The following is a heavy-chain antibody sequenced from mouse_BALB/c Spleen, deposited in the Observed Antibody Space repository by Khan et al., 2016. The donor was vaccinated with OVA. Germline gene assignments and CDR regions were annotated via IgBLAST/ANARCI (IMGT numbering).Heavy chain of an antibody. Sequence: QVQLQQSGAELVRPGASVTLSCKASGYTFTDYEMHWVKQTPVHGLEWIGAIDPETGGTAYNQKFKGKATLTADKSSSTAYMELRSLTSEDSAVXYSTTCYYGGSAVDDWGQGTTLTVSS. CDR1: GYTFTDYE. D-gene: IGHD1-1*01. CDR3: TTCYYGGSAVDD. CDR2: IDPETGGT. V-gene: IGHV1-15*01. J-gene: IGHJ2*01.